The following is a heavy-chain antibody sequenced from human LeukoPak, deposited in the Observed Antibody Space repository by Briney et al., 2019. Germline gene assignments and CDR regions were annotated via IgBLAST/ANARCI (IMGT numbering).Heavy chain of an antibody. D-gene: IGHD3-22*01. Sequence: GGSLRLSGAASGFTFSSYAMSWVRQAPGKGLEWVSAISGSGGSTYYADSVKGRFTISRDNSKNTLYLQMNSLRAEDTAVYYCAKDPTRFSGSPANFDSWGQGTLVTVSS. CDR1: GFTFSSYA. CDR3: AKDPTRFSGSPANFDS. CDR2: ISGSGGST. J-gene: IGHJ4*02. V-gene: IGHV3-23*01.